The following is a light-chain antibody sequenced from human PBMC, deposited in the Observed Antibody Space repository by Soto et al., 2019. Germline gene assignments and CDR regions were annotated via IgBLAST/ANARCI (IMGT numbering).Light chain of an antibody. V-gene: IGKV3-20*01. CDR1: QSVSNSH. Sequence: EIVLTQSPGTLSLSPGERATLSCRASQSVSNSHLAWYQQKPGQAPRLLIYGASSRATVISDRFSGSGSGTDFTVTISRLEPEDFAVYYCQQYNSYSRTFGQGTKLEIK. CDR2: GAS. CDR3: QQYNSYSRT. J-gene: IGKJ2*01.